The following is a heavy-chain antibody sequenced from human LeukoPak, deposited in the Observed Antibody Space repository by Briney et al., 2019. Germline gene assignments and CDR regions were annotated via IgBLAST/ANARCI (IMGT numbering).Heavy chain of an antibody. V-gene: IGHV3-21*01. Sequence: GGSLRLSCAASGFIFSSYSINWVRQAPGKGLEWVSSISSSSSYIYYADLVKGRFTISRDNAKNSLYLQINSLRVEDTAVYYCAREVHSGDYGMDVWGQGTTVTVSS. CDR1: GFIFSSYS. D-gene: IGHD2-15*01. CDR2: ISSSSSYI. J-gene: IGHJ6*02. CDR3: AREVHSGDYGMDV.